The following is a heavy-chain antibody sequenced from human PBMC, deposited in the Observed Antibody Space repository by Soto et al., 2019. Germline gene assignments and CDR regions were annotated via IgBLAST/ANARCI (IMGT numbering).Heavy chain of an antibody. CDR2: ISSSSSYI. V-gene: IGHV3-21*01. Sequence: GGSLRLSCAASGFTFSSYSMNWVRQAPGKGLEWVSSISSSSSYIYYADSVKGRFTISRDNAKNSLYLQMNSLRAEDTAVYYCASLGENTGGYGSIFDYWGQGTLVTVSS. CDR3: ASLGENTGGYGSIFDY. CDR1: GFTFSSYS. D-gene: IGHD5-12*01. J-gene: IGHJ4*02.